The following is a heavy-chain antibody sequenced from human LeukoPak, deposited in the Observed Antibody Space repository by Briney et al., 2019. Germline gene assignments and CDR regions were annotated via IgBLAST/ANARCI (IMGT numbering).Heavy chain of an antibody. V-gene: IGHV3-23*01. CDR3: ARGGDYGVKIDF. CDR1: EFTFSSYS. CDR2: ISGSGGNT. J-gene: IGHJ4*02. Sequence: PGGSLRLSCAASEFTFSSYSMNWVHQAPGKGLEWVSGISGSGGNTYYADSVKGRFTISRDNSKTTVYLLMNSLTAEDTAFYFCARGGDYGVKIDFWGQGTLVTVSS. D-gene: IGHD3-16*01.